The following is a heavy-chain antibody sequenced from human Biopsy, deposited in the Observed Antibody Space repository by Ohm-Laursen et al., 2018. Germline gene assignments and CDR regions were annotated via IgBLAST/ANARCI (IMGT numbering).Heavy chain of an antibody. J-gene: IGHJ5*01. Sequence: SDTLSLTWTVSGGPVSSNTDYWAWLRQPPGKGLEWIGSIFYTGIIFYNPSLKSRVSISVDTSKNQFSLDLNSVTASDTALYYCARHPTGFWFDPWGQGTLVTVSS. CDR1: GGPVSSNTDY. CDR3: ARHPTGFWFDP. V-gene: IGHV4-39*01. CDR2: IFYTGII.